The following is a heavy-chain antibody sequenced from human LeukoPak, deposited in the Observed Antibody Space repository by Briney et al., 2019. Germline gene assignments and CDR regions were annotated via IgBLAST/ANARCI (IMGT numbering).Heavy chain of an antibody. CDR2: IYHSGST. CDR1: GYSISSGYY. V-gene: IGHV4-38-2*01. J-gene: IGHJ4*02. CDR3: AVNIVVVPAASFDY. Sequence: SETLSLTCAVSGYSISSGYYWGWIRQPPGKGLGWIGRIYHSGSTYYNPSIKSRVTISVDTSKHQFSLKLSSVTAADTAVYYCAVNIVVVPAASFDYWGQGTLVTVSS. D-gene: IGHD2-2*01.